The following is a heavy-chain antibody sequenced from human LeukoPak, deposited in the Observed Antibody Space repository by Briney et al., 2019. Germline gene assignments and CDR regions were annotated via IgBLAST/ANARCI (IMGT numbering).Heavy chain of an antibody. V-gene: IGHV3-11*04. J-gene: IGHJ6*03. CDR3: AKKLTGQNYYYMDV. CDR1: GFTFSDYY. Sequence: GGSLRLSCAASGFTFSDYYMSWIRQAPGKGLEWVSYISSSGSTIYYADPVKGRFTISRDNAKNSLYLQMNSLRAEDTAVYYCAKKLTGQNYYYMDVWGKGTTVTVSS. D-gene: IGHD4-23*01. CDR2: ISSSGSTI.